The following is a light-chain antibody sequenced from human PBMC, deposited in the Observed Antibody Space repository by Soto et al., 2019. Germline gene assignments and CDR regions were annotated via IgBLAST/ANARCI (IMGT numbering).Light chain of an antibody. V-gene: IGLV2-23*02. Sequence: QSALTQPASVSGSPGQSITISCTGTSSDFGSYNLVSWYQQHPGKAPKLMIYEVTKRPSGVSYRFSGSRSGNTASLTISGLQAEDEADYYCCSYAASSTLLFGVGTKVTVL. CDR1: SSDFGSYNL. J-gene: IGLJ2*01. CDR2: EVT. CDR3: CSYAASSTLL.